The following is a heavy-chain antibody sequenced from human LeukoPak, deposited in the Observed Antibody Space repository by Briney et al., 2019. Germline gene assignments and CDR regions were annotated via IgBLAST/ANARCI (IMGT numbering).Heavy chain of an antibody. CDR2: INSSGGST. J-gene: IGHJ4*02. CDR1: GYTFTSYY. D-gene: IGHD1-26*01. CDR3: ATSREGAYSGRTGGFDY. V-gene: IGHV1-46*01. Sequence: ASVKVSCKASGYTFTSYYMHWVRQAPGQGLEWMGIINSSGGSTSYAQKFQGRVTMTRDTSTSTVYMELSSLRSEDTAVYYCATSREGAYSGRTGGFDYWGQGTLVTVSS.